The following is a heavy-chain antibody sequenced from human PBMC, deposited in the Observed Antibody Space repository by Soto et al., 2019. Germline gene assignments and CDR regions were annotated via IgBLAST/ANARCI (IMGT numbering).Heavy chain of an antibody. CDR2: IRSKAYGGTT. Sequence: PGGSLRLSCTASGFTFGDYAMSWFRQAPGKGLEWVGFIRSKAYGGTTEYAASVKGRFTISRDDSKSIAYLQMSSLKTEDTAVYYCTRVLGYYYDSSGSTRPVDYWGQGTLVTVSS. V-gene: IGHV3-49*03. D-gene: IGHD3-22*01. J-gene: IGHJ4*02. CDR1: GFTFGDYA. CDR3: TRVLGYYYDSSGSTRPVDY.